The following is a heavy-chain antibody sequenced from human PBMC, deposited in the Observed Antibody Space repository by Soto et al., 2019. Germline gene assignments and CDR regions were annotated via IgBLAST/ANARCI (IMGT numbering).Heavy chain of an antibody. Sequence: QMQLVESGGGVVQPGRSLRLSCAASGFTFSSYPMHWVRQAPGKGLEWVAVISFDGSKKYYADSVKGRFFISKDNSTNMSSLQMNSLRGEDSAVYYCARLPGPLVAVLDLYPVDGREPVSDADVWGQGTAVTVSS. V-gene: IGHV3-30-3*01. CDR1: GFTFSSYP. J-gene: IGHJ6*02. CDR3: ARLPGPLVAVLDLYPVDGREPVSDADV. D-gene: IGHD6-19*01. CDR2: ISFDGSKK.